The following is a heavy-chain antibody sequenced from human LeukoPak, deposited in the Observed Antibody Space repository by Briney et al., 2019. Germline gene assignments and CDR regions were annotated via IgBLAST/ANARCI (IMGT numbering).Heavy chain of an antibody. V-gene: IGHV3-30*18. CDR2: ISYDGSNK. CDR3: ANGGPFGDRDLFQH. Sequence: GGSLRLSCAASGFTFSSYGMHWVRQAPGKGLEWVAVISYDGSNKHYADSVKGRFTISRDNSKNTLYLQMNSLRAEDTAVYYCANGGPFGDRDLFQHWGQGTLVTVSS. CDR1: GFTFSSYG. J-gene: IGHJ1*01. D-gene: IGHD3-16*01.